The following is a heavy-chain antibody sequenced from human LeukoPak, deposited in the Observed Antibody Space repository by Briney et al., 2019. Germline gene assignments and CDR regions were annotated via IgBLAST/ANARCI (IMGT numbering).Heavy chain of an antibody. D-gene: IGHD3-16*01. J-gene: IGHJ1*01. V-gene: IGHV3-23*01. CDR3: AKDDDWGRYKH. CDR2: ISPSGGIA. Sequence: GGSLRLSCAAPGFTFSSHGMNWVRQAPGKGLEWVSGISPSGGIAYYTDSVKGRFTISRDNSKNTQSLQMNSLRAEDTAVYYCAKDDDWGRYKHWGQGTLVTVSS. CDR1: GFTFSSHG.